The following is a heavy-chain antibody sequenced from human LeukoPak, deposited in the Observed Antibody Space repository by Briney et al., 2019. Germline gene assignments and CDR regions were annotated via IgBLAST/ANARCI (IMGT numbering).Heavy chain of an antibody. D-gene: IGHD3-3*01. CDR1: GFTFSSYV. CDR3: ARNAKYYDFWSGYSSMDV. J-gene: IGHJ6*02. V-gene: IGHV3-30-3*01. Sequence: GGSLRLSWAASGFTFSSYVMYWVRQAPGKGLEWVAVISYDGSNKYYADSVKGRFTISRDNSKNTLYLQMNSLRAEDTAVYYCARNAKYYDFWSGYSSMDVWGQGTTVTVSS. CDR2: ISYDGSNK.